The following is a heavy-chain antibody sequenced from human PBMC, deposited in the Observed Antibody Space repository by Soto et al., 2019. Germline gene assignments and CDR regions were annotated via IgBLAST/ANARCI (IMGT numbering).Heavy chain of an antibody. CDR1: GGTFSSYA. J-gene: IGHJ6*02. V-gene: IGHV1-69*13. D-gene: IGHD5-18*01. CDR2: IIPIFGTA. Sequence: SVKVSCKASGGTFSSYAIRWVRQAPGQGLEWMGGIIPIFGTANYAQKFQGRVTITADESTSTAYMELSSLRSEDTAVYYCARLYPGGYICGMDVWGQGTTVTVSS. CDR3: ARLYPGGYICGMDV.